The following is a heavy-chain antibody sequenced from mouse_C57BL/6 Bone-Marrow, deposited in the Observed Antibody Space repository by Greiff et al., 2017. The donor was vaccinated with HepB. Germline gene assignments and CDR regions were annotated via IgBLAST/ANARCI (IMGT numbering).Heavy chain of an antibody. CDR1: GYTFTNYW. Sequence: QVQLQQSGAELVRPGTSVKMSCKASGYTFTNYWIGWAKQRPGHGLEWIGDIYPGGGYTNYNEKFKGKATLTADKSSSTAYMQFSSLTSEDSAIYYCARSYYGKDWYFDVWGTGTTVTVSS. CDR3: ARSYYGKDWYFDV. J-gene: IGHJ1*03. V-gene: IGHV1-63*01. CDR2: IYPGGGYT. D-gene: IGHD1-1*01.